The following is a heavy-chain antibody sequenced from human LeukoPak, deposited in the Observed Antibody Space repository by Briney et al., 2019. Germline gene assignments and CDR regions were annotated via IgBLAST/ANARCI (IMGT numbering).Heavy chain of an antibody. V-gene: IGHV1-2*04. J-gene: IGHJ3*02. Sequence: ASEKLSRKASVDTCTDYYTHWGRQAPGHALERMGWINPNSGDTKYTHRFHGWVTMTRDTSTSTAYIELSSLKSDGTAMYYCARGDAFDIWGQGTLVTISS. CDR1: VDTCTDYY. CDR2: INPNSGDT. CDR3: ARGDAFDI.